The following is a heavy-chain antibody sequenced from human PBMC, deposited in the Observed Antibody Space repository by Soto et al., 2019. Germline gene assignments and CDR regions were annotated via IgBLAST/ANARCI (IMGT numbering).Heavy chain of an antibody. V-gene: IGHV1-3*01. J-gene: IGHJ4*02. D-gene: IGHD6-19*01. CDR3: ARFGRASGCSNSDY. CDR1: GDTFTSYA. Sequence: ASVKVSCKASGDTFTSYAMHWVRQAPRQRLEWMGWINAGNGNTKYSQKFQGRVTITRDTSASTAYMELSSLRSEDTAVYYCARFGRASGCSNSDYWRQGPLVTASS. CDR2: INAGNGNT.